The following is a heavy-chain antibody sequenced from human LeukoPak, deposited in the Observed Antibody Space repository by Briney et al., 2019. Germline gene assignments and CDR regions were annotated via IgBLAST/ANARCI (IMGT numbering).Heavy chain of an antibody. V-gene: IGHV3-66*01. Sequence: GGSLRLSCAASGFTFSSYSMNWVRQAPGKGLEWVSVIYSGGSTYYADSVKGRFTISRDNAKNSLYLQMNSLRAEDTAVYYCARLARPRPYFDYWGQGTLVTVSS. D-gene: IGHD6-6*01. J-gene: IGHJ4*02. CDR3: ARLARPRPYFDY. CDR2: IYSGGST. CDR1: GFTFSSYS.